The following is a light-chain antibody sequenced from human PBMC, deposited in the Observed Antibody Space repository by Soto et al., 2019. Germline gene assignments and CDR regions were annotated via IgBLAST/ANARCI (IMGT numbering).Light chain of an antibody. V-gene: IGKV3-20*01. CDR1: QNVARNY. J-gene: IGKJ4*01. CDR2: DAS. CDR3: QQYARSPLA. Sequence: DIVLTQSPGTLSLSPGERATLSCRASQNVARNYLAWYQQRPGQAPRLLIYDASTRATGIPDRFSGSGSGTDFTLTISRLEPEDFAVYFCQQYARSPLAVGGGTKVDIK.